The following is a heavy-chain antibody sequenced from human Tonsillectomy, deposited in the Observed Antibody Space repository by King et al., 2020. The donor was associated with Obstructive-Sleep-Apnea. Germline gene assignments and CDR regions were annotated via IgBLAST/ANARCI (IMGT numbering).Heavy chain of an antibody. CDR2: VYHIGVT. J-gene: IGHJ4*02. D-gene: IGHD1-1*01. CDR1: GGSMKDFF. V-gene: IGHV4-59*01. Sequence: VQLQESGPGQVKPSETLSLTCSVAGGSMKDFFWSWIRLPPGKGLEWIGYVYHIGVTSYSPSLQSRVTMSIDTSRNHFSLQLSAVTAADTAVYYCARGATTTTKIRRWNTFYFDYWGLGTLVTVSS. CDR3: ARGATTTTKIRRWNTFYFDY.